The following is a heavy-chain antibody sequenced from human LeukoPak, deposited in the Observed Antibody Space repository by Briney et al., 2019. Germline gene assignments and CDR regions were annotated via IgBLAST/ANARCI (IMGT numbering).Heavy chain of an antibody. Sequence: TLSLTCPVSGDSISSGAYYWSWIRQHPEKGLEWIGCTYYSGITYYNPSFKSRVTISVDTSQNQFSLKLSSVTAADTAVYYCARDNPSSSWYPTGYDYWGQGILVTVSS. CDR2: TYYSGIT. D-gene: IGHD6-13*01. CDR1: GDSISSGAYY. V-gene: IGHV4-31*03. J-gene: IGHJ4*02. CDR3: ARDNPSSSWYPTGYDY.